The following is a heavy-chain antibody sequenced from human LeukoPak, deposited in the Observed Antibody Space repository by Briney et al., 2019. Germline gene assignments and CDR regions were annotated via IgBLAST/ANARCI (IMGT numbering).Heavy chain of an antibody. CDR3: ARIGTYYYGSGSYYYFDY. V-gene: IGHV4-39*01. CDR1: GGSISSSSYF. D-gene: IGHD3-10*01. CDR2: IYYSGNT. Sequence: KPSETLSLTCTVSGGSISSSSYFWGWIRQPPGKGLEWIGSIYYSGNTCYNPSLKSRVTISLDTSKNQFSLKLGSVTAADTAVYYCARIGTYYYGSGSYYYFDYWGQGTLVTVSS. J-gene: IGHJ4*02.